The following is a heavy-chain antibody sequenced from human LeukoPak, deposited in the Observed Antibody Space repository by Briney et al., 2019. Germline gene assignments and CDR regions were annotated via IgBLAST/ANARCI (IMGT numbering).Heavy chain of an antibody. V-gene: IGHV4-39*07. CDR2: IYYTGNT. Sequence: PSETLSLTCSVSGDSIIGYYWGWIRQPPGKGLEWIGNIYYTGNTYYNSSLKSRVTISLDASKNQFSLKVISMTAADTAAYYCTKSDGYGLIRICGRGTMVTVSS. D-gene: IGHD3-10*01. CDR1: GDSIIGYY. CDR3: TKSDGYGLIRI. J-gene: IGHJ3*02.